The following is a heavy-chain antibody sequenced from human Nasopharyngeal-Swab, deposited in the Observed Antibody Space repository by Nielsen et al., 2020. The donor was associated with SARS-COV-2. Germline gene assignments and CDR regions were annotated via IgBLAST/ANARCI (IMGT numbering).Heavy chain of an antibody. CDR2: ISSSSSTI. V-gene: IGHV3-48*01. CDR1: GFTFSYYA. CDR3: ARVPNYGSSYYFDY. D-gene: IGHD3-10*01. Sequence: GEALKISCAASGFTFSYYAMNWVRQAPGKGLEWVSYISSSSSTIYYADSVKGRFTISRDNAKNSLYLQMNSLRAEDTAVYYCARVPNYGSSYYFDYWGQGTLVTVSS. J-gene: IGHJ4*02.